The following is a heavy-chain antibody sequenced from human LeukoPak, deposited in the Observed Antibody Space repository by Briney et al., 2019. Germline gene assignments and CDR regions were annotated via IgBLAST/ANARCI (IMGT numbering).Heavy chain of an antibody. CDR2: IHPNGGAA. CDR1: GYTFSDYY. J-gene: IGHJ6*02. V-gene: IGHV1-2*02. CDR3: ARDRGGGRPGWYNGMDV. D-gene: IGHD1-26*01. Sequence: ASVTVSCKASGYTFSDYYINWVRRAPGQGLEWMGWIHPNGGAATYTQKFQGRVTMTRDTSINTAYMELSRLRSDDTAVYYCARDRGGGRPGWYNGMDVWGQGTTVIVSS.